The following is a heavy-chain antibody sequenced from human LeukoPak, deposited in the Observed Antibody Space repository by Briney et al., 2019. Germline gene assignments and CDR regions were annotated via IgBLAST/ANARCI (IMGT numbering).Heavy chain of an antibody. CDR3: ARVSRPCQGYCSSTSSYDAFDI. CDR1: GFIFSSYS. CDR2: IIRSSSYI. D-gene: IGHD2-2*01. V-gene: IGHV3-21*01. Sequence: PGGSLRLSCAASGFIFSSYSMNWVRQAPGKGLEWGSSIIRSSSYIYYADSVNGRFTISRSNAKNSLYLQMNSLRAEDTAVYYCARVSRPCQGYCSSTSSYDAFDIWGQGTMVTVSS. J-gene: IGHJ3*02.